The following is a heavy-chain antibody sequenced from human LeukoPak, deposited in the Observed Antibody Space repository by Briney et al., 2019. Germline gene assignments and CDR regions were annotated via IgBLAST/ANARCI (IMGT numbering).Heavy chain of an antibody. V-gene: IGHV1-69*04. CDR3: ARDSVVPAAIRLNWFDP. Sequence: ASVKVSCKASGGTFSSYTISWVRQAPGQGLEWMGRIIPILGIANYAQKFQGRVTITADKSTSTAYMELSSPRSEDTAVYYCARDSVVPAAIRLNWFDPWGQGTLVTVSS. D-gene: IGHD2-2*02. CDR1: GGTFSSYT. J-gene: IGHJ5*02. CDR2: IIPILGIA.